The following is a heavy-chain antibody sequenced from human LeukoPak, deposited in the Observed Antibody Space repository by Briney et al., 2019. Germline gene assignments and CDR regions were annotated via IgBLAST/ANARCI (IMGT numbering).Heavy chain of an antibody. CDR3: ARTPTYCSGGSCYSNWFDP. CDR1: GGSLSSYY. J-gene: IGHJ5*02. V-gene: IGHV4-59*01. D-gene: IGHD2-15*01. CDR2: IYYSGST. Sequence: PSETLSLTCTVSGGSLSSYYWSWIRQPPGKGLEWIGYIYYSGSTNYNPSLKSRVTISVDTSKNQFSLKLSSVTAADTAVYYCARTPTYCSGGSCYSNWFDPWGQGTLVTVSS.